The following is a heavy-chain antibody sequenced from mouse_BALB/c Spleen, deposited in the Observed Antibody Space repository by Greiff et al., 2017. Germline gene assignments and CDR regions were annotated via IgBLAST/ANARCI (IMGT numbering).Heavy chain of an antibody. V-gene: IGHV1-7*01. CDR1: GYTFTSYW. Sequence: VQLQQSGAELAKPGASVKMSCKASGYTFTSYWMHWVKQRPGQGLEWIGYINPSTGYTEYNQKFKDKATLTADKSSSTAYMQLSSLTSEDSAVYYCARGGYGLAYWGQGTLVTVSA. J-gene: IGHJ3*01. CDR3: ARGGYGLAY. CDR2: INPSTGYT. D-gene: IGHD3-2*02.